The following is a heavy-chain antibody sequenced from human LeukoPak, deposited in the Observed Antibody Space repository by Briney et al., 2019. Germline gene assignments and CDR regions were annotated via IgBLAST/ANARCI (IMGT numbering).Heavy chain of an antibody. CDR2: ISSGGTTI. CDR3: ARDSGSSQGMDV. CDR1: GFTFSSYE. V-gene: IGHV3-48*03. Sequence: PGGSLRLSCAASGFTFSSYEMNWVRQAPGKGLEWVSYISSGGTTIYYPDSVKGRFTISRDNAKNSLYLQMNSLRAEDTAVYYCARDSGSSQGMDVWGQGTTVTVSS. J-gene: IGHJ6*02. D-gene: IGHD3-10*01.